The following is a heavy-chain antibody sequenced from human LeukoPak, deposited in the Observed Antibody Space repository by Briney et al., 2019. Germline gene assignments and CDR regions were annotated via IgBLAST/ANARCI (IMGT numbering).Heavy chain of an antibody. CDR1: GYTFTGYY. V-gene: IGHV1-69*05. Sequence: ASVKVSCKASGYTFTGYYMHWVRQAPGQGLEWMGRIIPIFGTANYAQKFQGRVTITTDESTSTAYMELSSLRPEDTAVYYCARSYGSGTLDYYYYYMDVWGKGTTVTVSS. J-gene: IGHJ6*03. CDR2: IIPIFGTA. CDR3: ARSYGSGTLDYYYYYMDV. D-gene: IGHD3-10*01.